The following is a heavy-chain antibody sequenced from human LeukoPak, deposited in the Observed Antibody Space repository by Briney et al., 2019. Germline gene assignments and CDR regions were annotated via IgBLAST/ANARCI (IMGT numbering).Heavy chain of an antibody. D-gene: IGHD2-21*02. CDR3: ARGPLAYCGGDCYSGYYFDY. Sequence: GGSLRLSCAASGFTFSSYGMHWVRQAPGKGLEWVAVIWYDGSNKYYADSVKGRFTISRDNSKNTLYLQMNSLRAEDTAAYYCARGPLAYCGGDCYSGYYFDYWGQGTLVTVSS. CDR1: GFTFSSYG. J-gene: IGHJ4*02. CDR2: IWYDGSNK. V-gene: IGHV3-33*01.